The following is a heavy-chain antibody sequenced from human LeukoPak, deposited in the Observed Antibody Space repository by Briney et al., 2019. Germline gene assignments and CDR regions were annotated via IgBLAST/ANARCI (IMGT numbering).Heavy chain of an antibody. D-gene: IGHD4-17*01. CDR3: AKDSSATVTNAGFDAFDI. V-gene: IGHV3-9*03. Sequence: GGSLRLSCAASGFSFDDYAMHWVRQAPGKGLEWVSAISWNSGSIGYADSVKGRFTISRDNAENSLYLQMNSLRAEDMALYYCAKDSSATVTNAGFDAFDIWGQGTMVTVSS. CDR1: GFSFDDYA. CDR2: ISWNSGSI. J-gene: IGHJ3*02.